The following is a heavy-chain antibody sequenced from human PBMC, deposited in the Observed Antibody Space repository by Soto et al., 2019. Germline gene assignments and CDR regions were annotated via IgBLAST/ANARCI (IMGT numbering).Heavy chain of an antibody. CDR2: IYYSGST. CDR1: GYSISSSNW. CDR3: ARMWGYYDSSGYYFDY. D-gene: IGHD3-22*01. V-gene: IGHV4-28*01. Sequence: QVQLQESGPGLVKPSDTLSLTCAVSGYSISSSNWWGWIRQPPGKGLEWIGYIYYSGSTYYNPSLKSRVTMSVDTSKHQFSLKLSSVTAVDTAVYYCARMWGYYDSSGYYFDYWGQGTLVTVSS. J-gene: IGHJ4*02.